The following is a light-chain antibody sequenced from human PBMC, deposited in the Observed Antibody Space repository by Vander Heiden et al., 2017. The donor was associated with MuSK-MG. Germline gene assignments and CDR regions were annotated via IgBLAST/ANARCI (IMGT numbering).Light chain of an antibody. Sequence: AIRMTQSPSSFSASTGDRGTITCRASQGISSYLAWYQQKPGKAPKLLIYAASTLQTGVPSRFTGSGSGTEFTLTISCLQSEDFATYFCQQDDNYPQTFGQWIKVEVK. V-gene: IGKV1-8*01. CDR3: QQDDNYPQT. J-gene: IGKJ1*01. CDR1: QGISSY. CDR2: AAS.